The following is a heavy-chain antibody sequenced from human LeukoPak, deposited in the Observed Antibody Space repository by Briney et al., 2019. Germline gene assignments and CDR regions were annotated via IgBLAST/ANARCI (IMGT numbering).Heavy chain of an antibody. Sequence: PGGSLRLSCATSEFTFSSSEMNWVRQAPGKGLEWVSSIYSTGSAIHYADSVKGRFTVSIDSTKNSLYLQMNSLRAEDTAVYYCARGIKTTPDAFDIWGQGTKVTVSS. D-gene: IGHD2-15*01. CDR1: EFTFSSSE. CDR3: ARGIKTTPDAFDI. V-gene: IGHV3-48*03. J-gene: IGHJ3*02. CDR2: IYSTGSAI.